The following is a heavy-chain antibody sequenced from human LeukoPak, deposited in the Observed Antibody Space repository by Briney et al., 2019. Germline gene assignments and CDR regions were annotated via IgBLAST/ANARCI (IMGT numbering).Heavy chain of an antibody. D-gene: IGHD1-26*01. J-gene: IGHJ4*02. CDR1: GYTFTSYS. CDR2: INAKNGGT. Sequence: GDSVKVSCKALGYTFTSYSIHWVRQAPGQGLEWMGWINAKNGGTEYAQKFQGRVTLTRDTSISTAYMVLTSLRYDDTAVYYCARVTSGTYHYWGQGTLVTISS. V-gene: IGHV1-2*02. CDR3: ARVTSGTYHY.